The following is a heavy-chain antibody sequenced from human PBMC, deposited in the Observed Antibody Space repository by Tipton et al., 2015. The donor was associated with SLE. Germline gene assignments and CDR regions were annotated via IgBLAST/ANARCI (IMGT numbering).Heavy chain of an antibody. CDR2: IDISGST. CDR1: GFPFSLYN. J-gene: IGHJ2*01. CDR3: ARVEGSGYRYWYFDL. D-gene: IGHD3-22*01. Sequence: LRLSCAASGFPFSLYNMNWVRQAPGKVLEWIGHIDISGSTKYNPSLKSRVTISVDTSKNQFSLQLSSVTAADTAVYYCARVEGSGYRYWYFDLWGRGTLVTVSS. V-gene: IGHV4-4*08.